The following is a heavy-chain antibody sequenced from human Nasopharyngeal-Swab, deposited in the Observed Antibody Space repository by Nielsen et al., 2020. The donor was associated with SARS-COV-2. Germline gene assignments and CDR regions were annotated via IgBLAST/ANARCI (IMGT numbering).Heavy chain of an antibody. J-gene: IGHJ6*02. CDR3: ARVRYYDFWSGYSSYYGMDV. CDR1: GYTFTSYG. CDR2: ISAYNGNT. D-gene: IGHD3-3*01. Sequence: ASVKVSCKASGYTFTSYGISWVRQAPGQGLEWMGWISAYNGNTNYAQKLQGRVTMTTDTSTSTAYMELRSLRSDDTAVYYCARVRYYDFWSGYSSYYGMDVWGQGTTVTVSS. V-gene: IGHV1-18*01.